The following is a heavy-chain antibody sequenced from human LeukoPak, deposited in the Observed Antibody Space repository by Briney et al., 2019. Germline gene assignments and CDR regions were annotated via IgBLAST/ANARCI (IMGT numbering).Heavy chain of an antibody. CDR2: FNREDDKA. V-gene: IGHV1-24*01. CDR1: GYTLTELS. D-gene: IGHD3-22*01. J-gene: IGHJ4*02. CDR3: ATLDSYYDRGRPLVPD. Sequence: ASVKVSCKVSGYTLTELSMHWVRQAPGEGLEWMGGFNREDDKAIYAQHFQGRVTMTEDTSTDAAYMELSSLRSEDTAVYFRATLDSYYDRGRPLVPDWGQGTLVTVSS.